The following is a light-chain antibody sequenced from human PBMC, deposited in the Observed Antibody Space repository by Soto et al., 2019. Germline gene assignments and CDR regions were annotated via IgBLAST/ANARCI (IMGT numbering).Light chain of an antibody. V-gene: IGKV3-20*01. Sequence: EIVLTQSPGSLSLSPGERATISCRASQSVSSNLAWYQQKPGQTPRLLVYGASSRATGIPDRFSGSGSGTDFTLTISRLEAEDFAVYYCQQHGTSPITFGQGTRLEIK. CDR2: GAS. CDR3: QQHGTSPIT. J-gene: IGKJ5*01. CDR1: QSVSSN.